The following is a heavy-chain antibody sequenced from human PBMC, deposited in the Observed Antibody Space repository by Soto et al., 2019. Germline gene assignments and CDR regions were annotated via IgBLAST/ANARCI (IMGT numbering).Heavy chain of an antibody. V-gene: IGHV1-18*04. CDR1: GYTFTSYG. D-gene: IGHD5-18*01. CDR2: ISAYNGNT. J-gene: IGHJ6*02. Sequence: QVQLVQSGAEVKKPGASVKVSCKASGYTFTSYGISWVRQAPGQGLEWMGWISAYNGNTNYAQKLQGRVTMTTDTSTSTAYMELRSLRSDDTAVYYCARARTWIQLWPKYYYYGMDVWGQGTTVTVSS. CDR3: ARARTWIQLWPKYYYYGMDV.